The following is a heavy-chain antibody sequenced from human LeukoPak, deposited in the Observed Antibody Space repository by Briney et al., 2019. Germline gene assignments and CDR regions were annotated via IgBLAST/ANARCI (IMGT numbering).Heavy chain of an antibody. CDR2: ILPIFGTA. Sequence: ASVKVSCKASGGTFSSYVINWVRQAPGQGLEWMGGILPIFGTAIYAQHFQGRLTITADESANSAYMELNRLRSDDTAVYYCARAEDQGRYFDWLPGFDPWGQGTLDTVSS. D-gene: IGHD3-9*01. CDR3: ARAEDQGRYFDWLPGFDP. CDR1: GGTFSSYV. J-gene: IGHJ5*02. V-gene: IGHV1-69*13.